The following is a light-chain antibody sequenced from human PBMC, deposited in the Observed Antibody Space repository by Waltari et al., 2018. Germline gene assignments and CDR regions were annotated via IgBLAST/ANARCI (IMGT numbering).Light chain of an antibody. Sequence: QSVLTQPPSASGTPGQRVTIPCSGSSSNLGSNTVNWYQQLPGPAPKLLIYSNNQRPSGVPDRFSGSKSGTSASLAISGLQSEDEADYYCAAWDDSLNGWVFGGGTKLTVL. V-gene: IGLV1-44*01. CDR2: SNN. CDR3: AAWDDSLNGWV. J-gene: IGLJ3*02. CDR1: SSNLGSNT.